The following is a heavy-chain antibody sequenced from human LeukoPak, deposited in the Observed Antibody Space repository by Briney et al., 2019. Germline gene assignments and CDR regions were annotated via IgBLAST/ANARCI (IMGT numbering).Heavy chain of an antibody. CDR2: IKQDGSEK. CDR3: ATEWSRYYYYGMDV. Sequence: GSLRLSCAASGFTFSSYWMSWVRQAPGKGLEWVANIKQDGSEKYYVDSVKGRFTISRDNAKNSLYLQMNSLRAEDTAVYYCATEWSRYYYYGMDVWGQGTTVTVSS. CDR1: GFTFSSYW. D-gene: IGHD3-3*01. V-gene: IGHV3-7*01. J-gene: IGHJ6*02.